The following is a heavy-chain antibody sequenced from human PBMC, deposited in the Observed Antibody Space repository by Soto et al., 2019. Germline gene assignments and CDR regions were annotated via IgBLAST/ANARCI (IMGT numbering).Heavy chain of an antibody. CDR1: GFTFSSYA. D-gene: IGHD3-3*01. V-gene: IGHV3-23*01. J-gene: IGHJ4*02. CDR3: AKDGFTIFGVVTPIFDY. CDR2: ISGSGGST. Sequence: GGSLRLACAASGFTFSSYAMSWVRQAPGEGLEWVSAISGSGGSTYYADSVKGRFTISRDNSKNTLYLQMNSLRAEDTAVYYCAKDGFTIFGVVTPIFDYWGQGTLVTVSS.